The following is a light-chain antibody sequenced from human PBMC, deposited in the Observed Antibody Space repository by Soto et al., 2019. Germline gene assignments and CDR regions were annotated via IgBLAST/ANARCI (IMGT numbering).Light chain of an antibody. CDR1: SSDIGSYNL. V-gene: IGLV2-14*01. J-gene: IGLJ2*01. CDR3: TSYTDNNTPL. Sequence: QSALTQPASVSGSPGQSITISCTGTSSDIGSYNLVSWYQQHPGRAPKLMIYAVRNRPSGVSSRFSGSKSGNTASLTISGLQAEDEADYYCTSYTDNNTPLFGGGTKLTVL. CDR2: AVR.